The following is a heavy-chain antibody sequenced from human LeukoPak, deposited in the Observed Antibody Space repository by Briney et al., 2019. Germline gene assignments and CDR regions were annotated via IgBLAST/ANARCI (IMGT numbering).Heavy chain of an antibody. D-gene: IGHD2-2*01. V-gene: IGHV3-15*01. CDR1: GFTFTNAW. CDR3: TTEGPGYCGSTTCYGFDY. CDR2: IKRKADGETT. Sequence: GSLRLSCAASGFTFTNAWMSWVRQAPGKGLEWVGRIKRKADGETTDYAAPVKGRFTISRDDSENTVYLQMDSLKIEDTAVYFCTTEGPGYCGSTTCYGFDYWGQGTQVTVSS. J-gene: IGHJ4*02.